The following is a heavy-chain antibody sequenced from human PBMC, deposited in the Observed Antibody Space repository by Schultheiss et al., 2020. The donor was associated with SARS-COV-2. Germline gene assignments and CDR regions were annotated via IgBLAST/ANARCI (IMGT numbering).Heavy chain of an antibody. D-gene: IGHD2-21*01. CDR2: ISASSAYI. V-gene: IGHV3-21*05. CDR3: ARDCGKGYGMDV. Sequence: GGSLRLSCAASGFTFSSYSMNWVRQAPGKGLEWVSYISASSAYIYYPDSVKGRFTISRDNAKNSLYLQMNSLRDEDTAVYYCARDCGKGYGMDVWGQGTTVTVSS. CDR1: GFTFSSYS. J-gene: IGHJ6*02.